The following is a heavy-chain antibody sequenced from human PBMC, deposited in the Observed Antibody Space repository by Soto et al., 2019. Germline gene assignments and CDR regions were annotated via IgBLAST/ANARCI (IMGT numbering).Heavy chain of an antibody. CDR1: GFTFSNAW. CDR3: XTXIXTGYFRWSIFDY. D-gene: IGHD3-9*01. CDR2: IKSKTDGGTT. J-gene: IGHJ4*02. Sequence: EVQLVESGGGLVEPGGSLRLSCAASGFTFSNAWMNWVRQAPGKGLEWVARIKSKTDGGTTDYAAPVKGXXXISRXDSXXXXXXXXXXXXXXXXXXXXCXTXIXTGYFRWSIFDYWGQGNLVTVSS. V-gene: IGHV3-15*07.